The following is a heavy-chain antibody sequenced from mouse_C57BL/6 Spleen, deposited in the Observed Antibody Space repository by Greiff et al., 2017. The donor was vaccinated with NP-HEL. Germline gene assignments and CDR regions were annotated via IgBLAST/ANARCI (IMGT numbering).Heavy chain of an antibody. D-gene: IGHD3-2*02. Sequence: VQLQQSGAELVRPGASVTLSCKASGYTFTDYEMHWVKQTPVHGLEWIGAIDPETGGTAYNQKFKGKAILTADKSSSTAYMELRSLTSEDSAVYYCTRETAQATDWGQGTTLTVSS. CDR2: IDPETGGT. CDR1: GYTFTDYE. V-gene: IGHV1-15*01. CDR3: TRETAQATD. J-gene: IGHJ2*01.